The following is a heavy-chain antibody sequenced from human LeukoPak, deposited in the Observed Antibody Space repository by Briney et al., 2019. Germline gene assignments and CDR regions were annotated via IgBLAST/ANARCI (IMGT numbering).Heavy chain of an antibody. CDR2: FDPEDGET. CDR3: ATSVGDKYYFDY. Sequence: GASVKVSCKASGYTLTELSMHWVRQAPGKGLEWMGGFDPEDGETIYAQKFQGRVTMTEDTSTDTAYMELSSLRSEDTAVYYCATSVGDKYYFDYWGQGTLVTVSS. CDR1: GYTLTELS. J-gene: IGHJ4*02. V-gene: IGHV1-24*01. D-gene: IGHD3-16*01.